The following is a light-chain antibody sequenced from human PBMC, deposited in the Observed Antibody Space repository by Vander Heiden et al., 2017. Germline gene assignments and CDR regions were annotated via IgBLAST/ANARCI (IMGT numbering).Light chain of an antibody. J-gene: IGKJ2*01. CDR2: DAS. CDR1: QSISAD. Sequence: EIVLPQSPATLSLSPGERATLSCRASQSISADLAWYQQKPGQAPRLLIYDASNRATGIPARFSGSGSGTDFTLTISNLEPEDFAVYYCQQRNSWPRTFGQGTKVEI. V-gene: IGKV3-11*01. CDR3: QQRNSWPRT.